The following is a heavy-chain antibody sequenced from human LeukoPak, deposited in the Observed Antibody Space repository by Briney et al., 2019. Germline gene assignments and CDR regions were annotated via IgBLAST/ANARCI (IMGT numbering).Heavy chain of an antibody. Sequence: ASVKVSCKASGYTFTCYYMHWVRQAPGQGLEWMGWINPNSGGTNYAQKFQGRVTMTRDTSMSTAYMERSRLRSADTAVYYCAGGAVAGTQADYYYYGMDVWGQGTTVTVSS. V-gene: IGHV1-2*02. CDR1: GYTFTCYY. J-gene: IGHJ6*02. CDR2: INPNSGGT. D-gene: IGHD6-19*01. CDR3: AGGAVAGTQADYYYYGMDV.